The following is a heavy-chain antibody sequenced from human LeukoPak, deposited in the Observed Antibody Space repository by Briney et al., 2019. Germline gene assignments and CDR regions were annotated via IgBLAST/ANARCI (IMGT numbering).Heavy chain of an antibody. J-gene: IGHJ4*02. CDR3: ARHASCSSTSCYVDY. D-gene: IGHD2-2*01. Sequence: PSETLSLTCTVSGGSISSGNYYWGWIRQPPGRGLEWLGGMFYSGSTYYNPSLKSRVTISVDTSKNQFSLELISVTAADTAVYYCARHASCSSTSCYVDYWGQGTLVTVSS. CDR1: GGSISSGNYY. CDR2: MFYSGST. V-gene: IGHV4-39*01.